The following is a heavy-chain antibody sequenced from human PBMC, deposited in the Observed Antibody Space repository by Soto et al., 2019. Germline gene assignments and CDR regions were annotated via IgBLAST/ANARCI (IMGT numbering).Heavy chain of an antibody. CDR2: ISAYNGNT. Sequence: ASVKVSCKASGYTFTSYVISWVRQASGQGLEWMGWISAYNGNTNYAQKLQGRVTMTTDTSTSTAYMELRSLRSDDTAVYYCARDQDPSYSSGPLAYWGQGTLVTVSS. CDR1: GYTFTSYV. J-gene: IGHJ4*02. D-gene: IGHD6-19*01. CDR3: ARDQDPSYSSGPLAY. V-gene: IGHV1-18*04.